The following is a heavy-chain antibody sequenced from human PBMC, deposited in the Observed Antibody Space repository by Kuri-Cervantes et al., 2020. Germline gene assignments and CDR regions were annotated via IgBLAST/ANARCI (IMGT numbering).Heavy chain of an antibody. CDR2: INSDGSST. V-gene: IGHV3-74*01. Sequence: GGSLRLSCAASGFTFSSYSMNWVRQAPGKGLVWVSRINSDGSSTSYADSVKGRFTISRDNAKNTLYLQMNSLRAEDTAVYYCAKGHDIVGATGHFDYWGQGTLVTVSS. CDR3: AKGHDIVGATGHFDY. D-gene: IGHD1-26*01. CDR1: GFTFSSYS. J-gene: IGHJ4*02.